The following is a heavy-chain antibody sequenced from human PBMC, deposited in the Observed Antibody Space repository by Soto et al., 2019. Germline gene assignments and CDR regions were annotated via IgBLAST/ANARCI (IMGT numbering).Heavy chain of an antibody. CDR2: ISGSGGST. D-gene: IGHD5-12*01. V-gene: IGHV3-23*01. J-gene: IGHJ3*02. CDR1: GFTFSSYA. CDR3: AKSKWLRLGDHDAFDI. Sequence: EVQLLESGGGLVQPGGSLRLSCAASGFTFSSYAMSWFRQAPGKGLEWVSAISGSGGSTYYADSVKGRFTISRDNSKNTLYLQMNSLRAEDTAVYYCAKSKWLRLGDHDAFDIWGQGTMVTVSS.